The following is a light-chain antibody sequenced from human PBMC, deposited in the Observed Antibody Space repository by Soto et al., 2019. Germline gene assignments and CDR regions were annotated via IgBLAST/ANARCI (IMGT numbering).Light chain of an antibody. Sequence: VLTPSPDPLSLSPGERATLSCRASPDVGKFLVWYHQKPGLSPSLVIYEASKRATDIPDRFSGSGSGTAFTLTINRLEPEDVGFYYCQQRNSWPLTFGGGTKVELK. CDR2: EAS. J-gene: IGKJ4*01. CDR3: QQRNSWPLT. CDR1: PDVGKF. V-gene: IGKV3-11*01.